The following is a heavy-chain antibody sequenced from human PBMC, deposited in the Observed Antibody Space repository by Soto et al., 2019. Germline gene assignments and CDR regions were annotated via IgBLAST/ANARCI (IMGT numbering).Heavy chain of an antibody. V-gene: IGHV1-18*01. D-gene: IGHD3-16*01. Sequence: AAVKVSCKASGYTFPSCGINWDRQAPGQGLEWMGWISAYNGNTDYAQKLQGRVTMTTDTSTSTAYMELRSLRSDDTSVYYCARDSGSLITSSGAFDIWGQGTMVTASS. CDR1: GYTFPSCG. J-gene: IGHJ3*02. CDR3: ARDSGSLITSSGAFDI. CDR2: ISAYNGNT.